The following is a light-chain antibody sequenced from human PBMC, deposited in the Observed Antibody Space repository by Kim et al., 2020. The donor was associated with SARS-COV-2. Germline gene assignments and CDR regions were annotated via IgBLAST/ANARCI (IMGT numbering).Light chain of an antibody. V-gene: IGLV6-57*03. CDR3: QSYDSSNQV. Sequence: GKTQTISFTHSSGGIANNYVQSYQQRPDRAPTAVIYGDNQIPSGVPHQFSGSIDSSSNSASLTISGLKTEDEADYYFQSYDSSNQVFGGGTQLTVL. CDR1: SGGIANNY. J-gene: IGLJ2*01. CDR2: GDN.